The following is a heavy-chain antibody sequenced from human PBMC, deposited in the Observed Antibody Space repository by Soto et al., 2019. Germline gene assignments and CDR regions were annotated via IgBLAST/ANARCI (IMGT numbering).Heavy chain of an antibody. Sequence: LLESGGGLAQPGGSLRLSCAASGLPFSSYAMNWVRQAPGKGLEWVSATSGSGANTYYADSVTGRFTISRDTSMNILVLQMDSLRAEDTAVYHCAKVASSSLYLTYYFYAMEVWGKGTTVTVSS. CDR3: AKVASSSLYLTYYFYAMEV. CDR2: TSGSGANT. CDR1: GLPFSSYA. J-gene: IGHJ6*04. V-gene: IGHV3-23*01. D-gene: IGHD2-2*01.